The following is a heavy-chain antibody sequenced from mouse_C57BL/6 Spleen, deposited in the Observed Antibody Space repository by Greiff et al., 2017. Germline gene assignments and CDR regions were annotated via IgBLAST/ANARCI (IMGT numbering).Heavy chain of an antibody. CDR1: GFSLTSYG. V-gene: IGHV2-5*01. CDR2: IWRGGST. J-gene: IGHJ3*01. D-gene: IGHD2-4*01. Sequence: VQLQQSGPGLVQPSQSLSITCTVSGFSLTSYGVHWVRQSPGKGLEWLGVIWRGGSTDYNAAFMSRLSITKDNSKSQVFFKMNSLQADDTAIYYCAGYDYDGPAWFAYWGQGTLVTVSA. CDR3: AGYDYDGPAWFAY.